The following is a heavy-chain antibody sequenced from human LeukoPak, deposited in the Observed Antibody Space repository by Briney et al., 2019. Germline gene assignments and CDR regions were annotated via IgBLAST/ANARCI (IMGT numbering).Heavy chain of an antibody. D-gene: IGHD3-22*01. CDR1: GGSFSGYY. Sequence: SETLSLTCAVYGGSFSGYYWSWLRQPQGKGLEWIGAINHSGSTNYNPSLKSRVTISVDTSKNQFSLKLSSVTAADTAVYYCARRITMIVVVQGRFDPWGQGTLVTVSS. CDR3: ARRITMIVVVQGRFDP. V-gene: IGHV4-34*01. J-gene: IGHJ5*02. CDR2: INHSGST.